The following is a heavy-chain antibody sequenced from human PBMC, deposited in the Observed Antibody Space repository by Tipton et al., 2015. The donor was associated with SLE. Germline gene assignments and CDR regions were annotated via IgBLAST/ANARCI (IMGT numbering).Heavy chain of an antibody. D-gene: IGHD6-19*01. CDR3: AREAVAGTADY. J-gene: IGHJ4*02. Sequence: GSLRLSCAASGFTVSSNYMSWVRQAPGKGLEWVSVIYSGGSTYYADSVKGRFTISRDNSKNTLYLQMNSLRADDTAVYYCAREAVAGTADYWGQGTLVTVSS. V-gene: IGHV3-53*05. CDR2: IYSGGST. CDR1: GFTVSSNY.